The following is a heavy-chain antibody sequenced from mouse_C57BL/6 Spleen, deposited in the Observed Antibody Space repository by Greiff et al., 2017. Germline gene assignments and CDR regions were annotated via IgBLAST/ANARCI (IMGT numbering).Heavy chain of an antibody. V-gene: IGHV1-72*01. CDR1: GYTFTSYW. CDR2: IDPNSGGT. J-gene: IGHJ4*01. D-gene: IGHD3-2*02. CDR3: ATGTAQATEAMDY. Sequence: QVQLQQPGAELVKPGASVKLSCKASGYTFTSYWMHWVKQRPGRGLEWIGRIDPNSGGTKYNEKFKSKATLTVDKPSSTAYMKLSSLTSEDSAVYYSATGTAQATEAMDYWGQGTSVTVSS.